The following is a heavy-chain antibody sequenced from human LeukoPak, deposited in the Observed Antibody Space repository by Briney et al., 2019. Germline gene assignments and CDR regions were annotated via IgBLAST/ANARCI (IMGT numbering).Heavy chain of an antibody. CDR3: ARGHDYGPLYYFDY. CDR2: IYTGGNT. Sequence: GGSLRLSCAASGLTVSYNYMNWVRQAPGKGLEWVSAIYTGGNTYYADSVKGRFTISRDNSKNTLYLQMNSLRAEDTAVYYCARGHDYGPLYYFDYWGQGALVTVSS. CDR1: GLTVSYNY. D-gene: IGHD4-17*01. J-gene: IGHJ4*02. V-gene: IGHV3-66*01.